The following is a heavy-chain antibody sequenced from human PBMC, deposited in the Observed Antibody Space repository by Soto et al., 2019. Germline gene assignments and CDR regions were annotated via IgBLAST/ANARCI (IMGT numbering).Heavy chain of an antibody. D-gene: IGHD2-2*01. V-gene: IGHV1-69*13. J-gene: IGHJ6*02. CDR1: GGTFSSYA. CDR2: IIPIFGTA. CDR3: ARDPKYCSSTSCSGDYYYYYGMDV. Sequence: ASVKVSCKASGGTFSSYAISWVRQAPGQGLEWMGGIIPIFGTANYAQKFQGRVTITADESTSTAYMELSSLRSEDTAVYYCARDPKYCSSTSCSGDYYYYYGMDVWGQGTTVTVSS.